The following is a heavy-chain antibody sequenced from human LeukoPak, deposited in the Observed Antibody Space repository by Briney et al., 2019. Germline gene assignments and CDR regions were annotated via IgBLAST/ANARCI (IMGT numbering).Heavy chain of an antibody. J-gene: IGHJ6*02. V-gene: IGHV1-46*01. D-gene: IGHD2-2*01. Sequence: ASVKVSCKASGYTFTSYYMHWVRQAPGQGLEWMGIINPSGGGTSYAQKFQGRVTMTRDTSTSTVYMELSSLRSEDTAVYYCARDIVVVPAAIPTANYYYYYGMDVWGQGTTVTVSS. CDR2: INPSGGGT. CDR1: GYTFTSYY. CDR3: ARDIVVVPAAIPTANYYYYYGMDV.